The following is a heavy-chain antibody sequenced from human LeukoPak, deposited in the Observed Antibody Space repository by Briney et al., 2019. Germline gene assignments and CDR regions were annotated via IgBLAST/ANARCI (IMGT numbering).Heavy chain of an antibody. J-gene: IGHJ4*02. CDR2: ISGSGSTT. CDR3: TKGVGGNIDY. D-gene: IGHD1-26*01. CDR1: GFTFGTNA. Sequence: GGSLRLSCAASGFTFGTNAMSWVRQAPGEGLEWVSAISGSGSTTYYVDSVKGRFTISRDNSKNTLYLQMNSLRAEDTAVYYCTKGVGGNIDYWGQGTLVTVSS. V-gene: IGHV3-23*01.